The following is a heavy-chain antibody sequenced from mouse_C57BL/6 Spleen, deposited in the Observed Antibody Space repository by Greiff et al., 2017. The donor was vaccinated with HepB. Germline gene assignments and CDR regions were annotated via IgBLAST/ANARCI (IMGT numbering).Heavy chain of an antibody. J-gene: IGHJ4*01. CDR1: GFTFSSYG. V-gene: IGHV5-6*01. D-gene: IGHD1-1*01. CDR3: ARTYGSSNVRVDYYAMDY. Sequence: EVHLVESGGDLVKPGGSLKLSCAASGFTFSSYGMSWVRQTPDKRLEWVATISSGGSYTYYPDSVKGRFTISRDNAKNTLYLQMSSLKSEDTAMYYCARTYGSSNVRVDYYAMDYWGQGTSVTVSS. CDR2: ISSGGSYT.